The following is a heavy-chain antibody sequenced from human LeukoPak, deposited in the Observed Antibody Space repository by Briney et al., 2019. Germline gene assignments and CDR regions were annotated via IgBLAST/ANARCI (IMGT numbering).Heavy chain of an antibody. CDR3: ARAPYSYYYYMDV. J-gene: IGHJ6*03. D-gene: IGHD2-21*01. Sequence: SETLSLTCAVYGGSFSGYYWSWIRQPPGKGLEWIGEINHSGSTNYNPSLKSRVTISVDKSKNQFSLKLSSVTAADTAVYYCARAPYSYYYYMDVWGKGTTVTVSS. CDR1: GGSFSGYY. CDR2: INHSGST. V-gene: IGHV4-34*01.